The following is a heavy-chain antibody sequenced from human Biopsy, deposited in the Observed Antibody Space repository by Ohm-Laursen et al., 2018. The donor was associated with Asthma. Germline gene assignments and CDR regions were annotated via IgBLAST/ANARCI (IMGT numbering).Heavy chain of an antibody. CDR3: ARGYSGSDRIVYYYSGMEV. D-gene: IGHD5-12*01. Sequence: SVKVSCKASGGSFSNYAISWVRQAPRQGLEWMGGLIPVLGTADYAQMFEGRVTITADESTSTAYLELSSLRSEDTAVYYCARGYSGSDRIVYYYSGMEVWGPGTTVTVSS. J-gene: IGHJ6*02. CDR2: LIPVLGTA. V-gene: IGHV1-69*13. CDR1: GGSFSNYA.